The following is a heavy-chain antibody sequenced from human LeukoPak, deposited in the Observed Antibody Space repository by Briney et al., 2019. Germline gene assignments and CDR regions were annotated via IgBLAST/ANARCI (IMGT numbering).Heavy chain of an antibody. J-gene: IGHJ3*02. CDR1: GFSFNSAW. D-gene: IGHD1-26*01. CDR3: ARELRGGSYCNAFDI. CDR2: ISSSSSYI. Sequence: GGSLRLSCAASGFSFNSAWMSWVRQAPGKGLEWVSSISSSSSYIYYADSVKGRFTISRDNAKNSLYLQMNSLRAEDTAVYYCARELRGGSYCNAFDIWGQGTMVTVSS. V-gene: IGHV3-21*01.